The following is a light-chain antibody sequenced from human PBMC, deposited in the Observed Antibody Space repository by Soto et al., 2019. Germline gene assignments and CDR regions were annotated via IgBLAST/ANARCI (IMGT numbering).Light chain of an antibody. Sequence: EIVLTQSPGTLSLSPGERATLSCRASQSVSSNYLAWYQQTPGQAPRLLIYGASSRATGIPDRFSGSGSGTDFSLTISRLEPEDFAVYYCQHYVNSPITFGQGMRLELK. V-gene: IGKV3-20*01. CDR1: QSVSSNY. J-gene: IGKJ5*01. CDR3: QHYVNSPIT. CDR2: GAS.